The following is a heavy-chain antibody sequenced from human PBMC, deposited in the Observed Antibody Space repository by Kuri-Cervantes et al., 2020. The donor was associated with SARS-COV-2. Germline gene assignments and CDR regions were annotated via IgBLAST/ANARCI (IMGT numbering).Heavy chain of an antibody. CDR1: EDSVSSKIAA. Sequence: SETLSLTCAISEDSVSSKIAAWNWIRQSPSRGLEWLGRTYYRSKWYDDYAVSVKSRISINPDTSKNQFSLHLNSVTPEDTAVYYCARGTNWPPDGWFDPWGQGTLVTVSS. J-gene: IGHJ5*02. CDR2: TYYRSKWYD. CDR3: ARGTNWPPDGWFDP. V-gene: IGHV6-1*01. D-gene: IGHD7-27*01.